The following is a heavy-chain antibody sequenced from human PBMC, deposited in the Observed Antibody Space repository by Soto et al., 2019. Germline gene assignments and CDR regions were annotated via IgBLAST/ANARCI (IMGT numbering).Heavy chain of an antibody. CDR2: IIPIFGTA. D-gene: IGHD6-13*01. V-gene: IGHV1-69*06. Sequence: QVQQVQSGAEVKKPGSSVKVSCKASGGTFSSYAISWVRQAPGQGLEWMGGIIPIFGTANYAQKFQGRVAITADKSTSTAYMELSSLRSEDTAVYYCARELGPAAAGKDQFAYWGQGTLVTVSS. J-gene: IGHJ4*02. CDR1: GGTFSSYA. CDR3: ARELGPAAAGKDQFAY.